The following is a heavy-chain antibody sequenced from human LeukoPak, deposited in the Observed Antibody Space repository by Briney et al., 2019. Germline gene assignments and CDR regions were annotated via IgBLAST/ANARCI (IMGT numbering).Heavy chain of an antibody. J-gene: IGHJ6*04. CDR3: ARGPGPWAGLDV. V-gene: IGHV3-30*03. D-gene: IGHD3-10*01. CDR1: GFTFSSSW. Sequence: GGSLRLSCAASGFTFSSSWMTWVRQAPGKGLEWVAVISYDGSNKYYADSVKGRFTISRDNSKNTLYLQMNSLRAEDTAVYYCARGPGPWAGLDVWGKGTTVTVSS. CDR2: ISYDGSNK.